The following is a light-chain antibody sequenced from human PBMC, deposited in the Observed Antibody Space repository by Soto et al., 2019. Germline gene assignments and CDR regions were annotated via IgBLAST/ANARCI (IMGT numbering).Light chain of an antibody. CDR2: DVS. V-gene: IGLV2-11*01. J-gene: IGLJ2*01. Sequence: QLVLTQPRSVSGSPGQSVTISCTGTSSDVGGYNYVSWYQQHPGKAPKLMIYDVSKRPSGVPDRFSGSKSGNTASLTISGLQAEDEADYYCCSYAGSYTLLFGGGTKLTVL. CDR1: SSDVGGYNY. CDR3: CSYAGSYTLL.